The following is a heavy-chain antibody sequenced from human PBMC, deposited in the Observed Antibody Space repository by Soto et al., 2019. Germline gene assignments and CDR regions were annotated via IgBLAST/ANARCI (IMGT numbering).Heavy chain of an antibody. CDR1: GGSVSSGSYY. J-gene: IGHJ6*02. D-gene: IGHD6-19*01. Sequence: QVQLQESGPGLVKPSETLSLTCTVSGGSVSSGSYYWSWIRQPPGKGLEWIGYIYYIGSTNYNPPLKSRVTISVDTSKNQFSLKLSSVTAADTAVYYCAIDSSCWSYGMDVWGQGTTVTVSS. CDR2: IYYIGST. CDR3: AIDSSCWSYGMDV. V-gene: IGHV4-61*01.